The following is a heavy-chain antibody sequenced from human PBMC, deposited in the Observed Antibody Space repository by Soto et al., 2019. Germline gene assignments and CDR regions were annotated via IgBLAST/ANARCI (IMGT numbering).Heavy chain of an antibody. V-gene: IGHV3-66*01. CDR3: TRDENYYGSGSYSNVPIGY. CDR2: IYNGGSA. Sequence: GGSLRLSCAASGFTVSNNYMSWVRQAPGKGLEWVSVIYNGGSAFYADSVRGRFTISRDNSMNTLYLQMDSLRAEDTAVYYCTRDENYYGSGSYSNVPIGYWGQGTLVTVSS. J-gene: IGHJ4*02. CDR1: GFTVSNNY. D-gene: IGHD3-10*01.